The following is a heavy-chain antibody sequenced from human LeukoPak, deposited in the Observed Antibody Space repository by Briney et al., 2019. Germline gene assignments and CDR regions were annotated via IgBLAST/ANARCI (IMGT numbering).Heavy chain of an antibody. CDR3: ARKTTGTMSPYFDY. CDR1: GVSISGSY. J-gene: IGHJ4*02. D-gene: IGHD1-1*01. Sequence: SETLSLTCTVSGVSISGSYWSWIRQLPGKELEWIGYIYYSGTTNYNPSLKSRVTISVDTSRNQFSLKLSSVTAADTAVYYCARKTTGTMSPYFDYWGRGTLVTVSS. V-gene: IGHV4-59*01. CDR2: IYYSGTT.